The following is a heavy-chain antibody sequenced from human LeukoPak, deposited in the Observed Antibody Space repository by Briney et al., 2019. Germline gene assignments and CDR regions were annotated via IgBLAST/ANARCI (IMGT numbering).Heavy chain of an antibody. CDR2: IYYSGST. J-gene: IGHJ4*02. D-gene: IGHD3-22*01. V-gene: IGHV4-59*12. CDR1: GGSISSYY. Sequence: KTSETLSLTCTVSGGSISSYYWSWIRQPPGKGLEWIGYIYYSGSTNYNPSLKSRVTISVDTSKNQFSLKLSSVTAADTAVYYCARGPYYDSRIFDYWGQGTLVTVSS. CDR3: ARGPYYDSRIFDY.